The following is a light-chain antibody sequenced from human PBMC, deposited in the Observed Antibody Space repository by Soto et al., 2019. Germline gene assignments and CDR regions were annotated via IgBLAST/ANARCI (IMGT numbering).Light chain of an antibody. J-gene: IGLJ2*01. CDR1: TSNIGAGYD. V-gene: IGLV1-40*01. Sequence: QSVLTQPPSVSGAPGQRVTISCTGTTSNIGAGYDVHWYQQLPGTAPKLLIYADNNRPSGVPDRFSDSTSGTSASLAITGLQAEDEADYYCQSSDSSLSGYVFGGGTKLTVL. CDR2: ADN. CDR3: QSSDSSLSGYV.